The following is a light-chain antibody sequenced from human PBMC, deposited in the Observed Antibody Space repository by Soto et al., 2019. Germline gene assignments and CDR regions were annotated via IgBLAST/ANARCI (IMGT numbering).Light chain of an antibody. CDR2: DTS. Sequence: EIVLTQSPGTLSLSPGERATLSCRASQNVRDSYLAWYQQKPGQAPSLLLYDTSTRATGVPDRFSGSGSGTDFALTISRVEPEDFALYFCQQYGSSPGTFGKGTKADIK. V-gene: IGKV3-20*01. J-gene: IGKJ1*01. CDR3: QQYGSSPGT. CDR1: QNVRDSY.